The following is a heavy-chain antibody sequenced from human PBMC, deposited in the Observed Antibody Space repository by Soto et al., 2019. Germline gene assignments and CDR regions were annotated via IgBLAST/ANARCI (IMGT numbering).Heavy chain of an antibody. CDR3: AKAISGWFYDY. Sequence: QVQLVESGGGVVQPGRSLRLSCAASGFTFGSYGMHWVRQAPGKGLEWVAVISFDGSNNYYADSVKGRFTISRDNSKDTLYLQMNSLRDEDTAVYYCAKAISGWFYDYWGQGTLVTVSS. CDR2: ISFDGSNN. CDR1: GFTFGSYG. D-gene: IGHD6-19*01. V-gene: IGHV3-30*18. J-gene: IGHJ4*02.